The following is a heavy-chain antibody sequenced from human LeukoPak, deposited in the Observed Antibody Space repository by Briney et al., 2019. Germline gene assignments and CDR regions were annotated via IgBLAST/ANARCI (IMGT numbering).Heavy chain of an antibody. V-gene: IGHV3-23*01. CDR1: GFHFSTHG. CDR2: ISPPGDIT. CDR3: AREDVVRGFDY. Sequence: GGSLRLSCAASGFHFSTHGMNWVRQAPGKGLEWVSGISPPGDITYYADSVMGRFTISRDNRKNTVYLQMNSLRAEDTAVYYCAREDVVRGFDYWGQGTLVTVSS. J-gene: IGHJ4*02. D-gene: IGHD3-10*01.